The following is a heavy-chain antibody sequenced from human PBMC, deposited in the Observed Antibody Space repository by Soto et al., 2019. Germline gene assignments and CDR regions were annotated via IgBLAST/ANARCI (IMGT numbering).Heavy chain of an antibody. Sequence: EVQLLESGGGLVQPGGSLRLSYEAYGFTFTSNALSWVRQAPGKGLEWVSGISSSGGSTYYADSVKGRFTISRDNSKNTLYLQMNSLRAEDTAIYYCAKEPHPWGQGTLVTVSS. CDR2: ISSSGGST. CDR1: GFTFTSNA. CDR3: AKEPHP. J-gene: IGHJ5*02. V-gene: IGHV3-23*01.